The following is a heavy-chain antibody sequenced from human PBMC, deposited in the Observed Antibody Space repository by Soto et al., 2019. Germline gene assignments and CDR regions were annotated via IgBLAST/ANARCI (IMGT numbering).Heavy chain of an antibody. V-gene: IGHV3-30*18. CDR1: GFTFSHYA. Sequence: QVQLVESGGGVVQPGRSLRLSCAASGFTFSHYAMHWVRQAPGKGLEWVALMPYDGSNEYYADSVKGRFTISRDNSKNTMYLQMNSLRAEDTAVYYCAKDGSPNFDYWGQGTLVTVSS. J-gene: IGHJ4*02. D-gene: IGHD1-26*01. CDR3: AKDGSPNFDY. CDR2: MPYDGSNE.